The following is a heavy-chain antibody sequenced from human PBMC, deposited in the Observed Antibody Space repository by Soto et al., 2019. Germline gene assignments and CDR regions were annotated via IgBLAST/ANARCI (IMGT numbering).Heavy chain of an antibody. J-gene: IGHJ5*02. CDR3: ARVIKAAAVGPRLWFDP. Sequence: QVQLQESGPGLVKPSETLSLTCTVSGGSVSSGSYYWSWIRQPPGKGLEWIGYIYYSGSTNYNPSLKSRVTISGDTSKTQFSLKLSSVTAADTAVYYCARVIKAAAVGPRLWFDPWGQGTMVTVSS. V-gene: IGHV4-61*01. CDR1: GGSVSSGSYY. D-gene: IGHD6-13*01. CDR2: IYYSGST.